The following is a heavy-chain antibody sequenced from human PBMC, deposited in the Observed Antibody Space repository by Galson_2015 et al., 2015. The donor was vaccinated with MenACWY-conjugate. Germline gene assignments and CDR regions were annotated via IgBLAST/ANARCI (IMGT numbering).Heavy chain of an antibody. CDR1: GYSFTNYW. J-gene: IGHJ6*02. D-gene: IGHD1-26*01. CDR3: ARHPPGGRGMDV. V-gene: IGHV5-51*01. CDR2: IDPHNSNT. Sequence: QSGAEVKEPGESLKISCKGSGYSFTNYWIGWVRQMPGRGLEWMGLIDPHNSNTRYSPSFQGQVTISADESISTAFLQWSSLKASDTAMYYCARHPPGGRGMDVWGRGTTVTVSS.